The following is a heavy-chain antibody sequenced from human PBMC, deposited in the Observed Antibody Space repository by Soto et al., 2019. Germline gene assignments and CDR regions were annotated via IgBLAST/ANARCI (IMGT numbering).Heavy chain of an antibody. J-gene: IGHJ4*02. V-gene: IGHV3-30*18. CDR1: GFTFSSYG. CDR3: AKDQRHIVVVVAATGGVFDY. Sequence: QVQLVESGGGVVQPGRSLRLSCAASGFTFSSYGMHWVRQAPGKGLERVAVISYDGSNKYYADSVKGRFTITRDNSKNALYLQMNSLRAEDTAVYYCAKDQRHIVVVVAATGGVFDYWGQGTLVTVSS. D-gene: IGHD2-15*01. CDR2: ISYDGSNK.